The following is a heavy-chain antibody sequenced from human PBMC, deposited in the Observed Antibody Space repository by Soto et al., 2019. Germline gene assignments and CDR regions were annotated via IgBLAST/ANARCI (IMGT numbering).Heavy chain of an antibody. V-gene: IGHV1-46*01. CDR3: ARDREYSSSSPHYYYYGMDV. D-gene: IGHD6-6*01. CDR1: GYTFTSYY. Sequence: ASVKVSCKASGYTFTSYYMHWVRQAPGQGLEWMGIINPSGGSTSYAQKFQGRVTMTRDTSTSTAYMELSSLRSEDTAVYYCARDREYSSSSPHYYYYGMDVWGQGTTVTVSS. CDR2: INPSGGST. J-gene: IGHJ6*02.